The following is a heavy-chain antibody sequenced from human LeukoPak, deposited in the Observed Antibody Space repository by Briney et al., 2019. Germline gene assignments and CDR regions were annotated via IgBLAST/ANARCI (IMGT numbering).Heavy chain of an antibody. Sequence: SETLSLTCTVSSGTISSSRWSWIRQPPGKGLEWIGYISYSGSTNYNPSLKSRVTISVDTSRNQFSLKLNSVTAADTAVYYCARRNYGDDDHYFDIWGQGTLVTVSS. J-gene: IGHJ4*02. CDR3: ARRNYGDDDHYFDI. D-gene: IGHD4-17*01. CDR1: SGTISSSR. V-gene: IGHV4-59*08. CDR2: ISYSGST.